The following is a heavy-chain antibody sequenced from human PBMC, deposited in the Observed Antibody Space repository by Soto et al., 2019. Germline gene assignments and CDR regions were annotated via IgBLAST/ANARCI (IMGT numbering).Heavy chain of an antibody. Sequence: PGGSLRLSCAASGFTFSSFAMSWVRQAPGKGLEWVSAMSGSDGRTFYADSVKGRFTISRDNSKNTLYLQMNNLRAEDTAVYFCAKESPYCTSSSCRVYYFDYWGQGTLVTSPQ. CDR1: GFTFSSFA. J-gene: IGHJ4*02. V-gene: IGHV3-23*01. D-gene: IGHD2-2*01. CDR3: AKESPYCTSSSCRVYYFDY. CDR2: MSGSDGRT.